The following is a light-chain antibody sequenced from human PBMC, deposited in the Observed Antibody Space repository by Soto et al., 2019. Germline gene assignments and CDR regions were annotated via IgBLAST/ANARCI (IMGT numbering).Light chain of an antibody. CDR1: SSDVGNYVL. Sequence: QSVLTQPASVSGSPGQSITISCTGTSSDVGNYVLVSWYQQHPGSAPKLMIFEVSKRPSGVSDRFSGSKSGNSASLTISGLQADYEADYYCSSYAGGSVYVFGTGTKLTVL. V-gene: IGLV2-23*02. J-gene: IGLJ1*01. CDR2: EVS. CDR3: SSYAGGSVYV.